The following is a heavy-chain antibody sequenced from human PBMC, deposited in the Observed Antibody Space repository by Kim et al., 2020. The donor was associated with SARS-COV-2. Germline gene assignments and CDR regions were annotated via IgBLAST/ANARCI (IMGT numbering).Heavy chain of an antibody. V-gene: IGHV3-9*01. Sequence: VKGRLTNSRDNAKNCLYLEMNSLSAEDTALYYCAKVLRGRNYYFYGMDVWGQGTTVTVSS. J-gene: IGHJ6*02. CDR3: AKVLRGRNYYFYGMDV. D-gene: IGHD2-15*01.